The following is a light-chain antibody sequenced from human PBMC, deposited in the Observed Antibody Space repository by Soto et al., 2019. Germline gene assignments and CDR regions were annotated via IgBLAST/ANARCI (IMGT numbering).Light chain of an antibody. CDR2: GAS. V-gene: IGKV3-20*01. CDR3: QQYDNWPRT. CDR1: QSISSSF. J-gene: IGKJ1*01. Sequence: EIVLSQSPGILSLSPGERASLSCGASQSISSSFLAWYQQKPGQAPRLLIYGASSRATGIPDRFSGTGSETDFTLTISRLEPEDFAVYYCQQYDNWPRTFGQGTKVNI.